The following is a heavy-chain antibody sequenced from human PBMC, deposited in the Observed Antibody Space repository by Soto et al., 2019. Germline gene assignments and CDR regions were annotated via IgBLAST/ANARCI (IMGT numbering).Heavy chain of an antibody. CDR3: ARAWGGRINALDF. J-gene: IGHJ3*01. V-gene: IGHV1-18*04. Sequence: QGHMVQSGGEVKKPGASVKVSCKASGYTFTNYGISWVRQAPGQGLEWVGWISPYSGNTNYARRLQGRVLMTMDTSATTVYMELRSLRSDDTAVYYCARAWGGRINALDFWGQGTMVTVSS. CDR1: GYTFTNYG. CDR2: ISPYSGNT. D-gene: IGHD3-16*01.